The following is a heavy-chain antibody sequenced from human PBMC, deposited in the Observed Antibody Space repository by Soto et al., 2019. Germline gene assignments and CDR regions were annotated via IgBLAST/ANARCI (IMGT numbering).Heavy chain of an antibody. Sequence: LXLSCAASGFTLNNSAMTWVRQAPGQGLEWVASISENGGSRGGTYYADSVKGRFTISRDNSKNTLYLQVDSLTGADTAVYYCASAKAVVIAPLGIWGQGALVTV. CDR1: GFTLNNSA. J-gene: IGHJ3*02. V-gene: IGHV3-23*01. CDR2: ISENGGSRGGT. CDR3: ASAKAVVIAPLGI. D-gene: IGHD2-21*01.